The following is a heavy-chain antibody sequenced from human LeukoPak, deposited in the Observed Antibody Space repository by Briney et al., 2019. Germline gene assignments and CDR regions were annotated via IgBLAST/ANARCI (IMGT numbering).Heavy chain of an antibody. CDR3: ARETVGSGNPAVGAFDI. V-gene: IGHV4-4*02. Sequence: PSGTLSLTCAVSGGSISSSNWWSWVRQPPGKGVEWIGEIYHSGSTNYNPSLKSRVTISVDKSKNQFSLKLSSVTAADTAVYYCARETVGSGNPAVGAFDIWGQGTMVTVSS. D-gene: IGHD3-3*01. CDR1: GGSISSSNW. CDR2: IYHSGST. J-gene: IGHJ3*02.